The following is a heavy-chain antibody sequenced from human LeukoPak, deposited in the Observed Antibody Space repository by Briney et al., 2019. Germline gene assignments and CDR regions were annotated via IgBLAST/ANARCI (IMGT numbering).Heavy chain of an antibody. Sequence: GGSLRLSCAASGFSFSSYGMSWVRQAPGKGLEWASGLSGSGESTYYADSVKGRFAISRDNSKNTLYLQMNSLRAEDTAVYYCARSRLYYGSGDMDVWGKGTTVTISS. D-gene: IGHD3-10*01. CDR1: GFSFSSYG. CDR3: ARSRLYYGSGDMDV. V-gene: IGHV3-23*01. CDR2: LSGSGEST. J-gene: IGHJ6*03.